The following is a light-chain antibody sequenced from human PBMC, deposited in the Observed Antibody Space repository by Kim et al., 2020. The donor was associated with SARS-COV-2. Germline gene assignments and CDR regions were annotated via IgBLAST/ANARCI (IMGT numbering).Light chain of an antibody. V-gene: IGLV4-69*01. CDR2: VNSDGSH. CDR1: RGHTTYA. Sequence: AAVKLPCTLSRGHTTYAMEWHQQQPEKGPRYLMKVNSDGSHIKGDGIPDRFSGSSSGAERYLTISSLQSEDEADYYCQTWGTGIVVFGGGTQLTVL. J-gene: IGLJ2*01. CDR3: QTWGTGIVV.